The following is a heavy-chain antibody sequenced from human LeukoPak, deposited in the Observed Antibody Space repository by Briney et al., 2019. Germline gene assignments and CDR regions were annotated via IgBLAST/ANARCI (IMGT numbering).Heavy chain of an antibody. D-gene: IGHD4-11*01. Sequence: ASVKVSCKASGGTFISYAISWVRQAPGQGREWMGGIIPIFGTANYAQKFQGRVTITADESTSTAYMELSSLRSEDTAVYYCATLRGSNYDYFDYWGPGTLVTVSS. CDR1: GGTFISYA. CDR2: IIPIFGTA. CDR3: ATLRGSNYDYFDY. V-gene: IGHV1-69*13. J-gene: IGHJ4*02.